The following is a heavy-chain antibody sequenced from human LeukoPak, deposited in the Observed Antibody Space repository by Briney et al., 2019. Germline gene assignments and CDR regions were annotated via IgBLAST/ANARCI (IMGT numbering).Heavy chain of an antibody. D-gene: IGHD5-18*01. CDR2: IYYSAST. Sequence: PSETLSLTCTVSGGSISTDYYYWGWIRQPPGRGLEWIASIYYSASTYYNPSLKSRVTISVETSKNQVSLTLSSVTAADTAVYYCARLKGYSYGYVDNWGRGILVTVSS. V-gene: IGHV4-39*01. J-gene: IGHJ4*02. CDR3: ARLKGYSYGYVDN. CDR1: GGSISTDYYY.